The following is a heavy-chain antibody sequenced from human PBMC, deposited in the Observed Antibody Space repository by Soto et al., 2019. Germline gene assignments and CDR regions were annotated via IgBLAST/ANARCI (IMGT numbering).Heavy chain of an antibody. D-gene: IGHD5-12*01. Sequence: PGGSLRLSCAASGFTFGIYAMSWVRQAPGTGLEWVSAISGTADSTYYADSVKGRFTISRDNSKNTLYLQLNSLRAEDTAVYYCAKNGYGSDVLWWFGPWGQGTLVTVSS. CDR2: ISGTADST. J-gene: IGHJ5*02. CDR1: GFTFGIYA. CDR3: AKNGYGSDVLWWFGP. V-gene: IGHV3-23*01.